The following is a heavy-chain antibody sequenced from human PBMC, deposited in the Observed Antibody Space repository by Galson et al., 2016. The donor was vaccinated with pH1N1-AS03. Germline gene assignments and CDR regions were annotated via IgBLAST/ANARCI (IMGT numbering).Heavy chain of an antibody. V-gene: IGHV1-46*01. D-gene: IGHD5-24*01. CDR2: INPSGGTT. Sequence: SVMVSCKASGYTFTNYFMHWVRQAPGQGLEWMGVINPSGGTTRYAQKFQGRVTMTRDTSTSTVYMELSRLRSADTAGYYCARTPAEMATISFDYWGQGTLVTVSS. CDR3: ARTPAEMATISFDY. CDR1: GYTFTNYF. J-gene: IGHJ4*02.